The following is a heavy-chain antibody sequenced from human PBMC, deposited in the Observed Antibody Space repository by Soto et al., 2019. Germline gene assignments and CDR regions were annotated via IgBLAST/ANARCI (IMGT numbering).Heavy chain of an antibody. CDR3: AREAVSGRTGFDY. CDR2: VNAYNANT. V-gene: IGHV1-18*01. Sequence: QVQLVQSGAEVKKPGASVKVSCKASGYTFTSYGISWVRQAPGQGLEWMGWVNAYNANTNYAQKCQGRATMTTDTSTSTAYMELRSLRSADTAVYYCAREAVSGRTGFDYWGQGTLVTVSS. CDR1: GYTFTSYG. J-gene: IGHJ4*02. D-gene: IGHD6-19*01.